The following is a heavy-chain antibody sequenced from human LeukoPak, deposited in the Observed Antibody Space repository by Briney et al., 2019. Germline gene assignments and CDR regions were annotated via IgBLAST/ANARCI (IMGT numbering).Heavy chain of an antibody. CDR2: ISHTGRS. V-gene: IGHV4-34*01. J-gene: IGHJ4*02. Sequence: SETLSLTCAIYRGSVSGYYWSWIRQSPGKGLEWIGEISHTGRSKNNPSLKSRVTISEDMSKKQFSLKLNSVTAADTALYYCARGFDGLTGYYPPDYWSQGTLVTVSS. D-gene: IGHD3-9*01. CDR1: RGSVSGYY. CDR3: ARGFDGLTGYYPPDY.